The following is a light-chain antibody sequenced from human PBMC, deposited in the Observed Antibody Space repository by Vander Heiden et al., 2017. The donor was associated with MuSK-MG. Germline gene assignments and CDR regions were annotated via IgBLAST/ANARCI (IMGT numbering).Light chain of an antibody. Sequence: DIQMTQSSSSLSASVGDSVTITCRASQGISNYLAWYQQKPGKVPKLLIYAASTLQSGVPSRFSGSGSGTDFTLTISSLQPEDVATYYCQKYNSALTFGPGTKVDIK. J-gene: IGKJ3*01. CDR1: QGISNY. V-gene: IGKV1-27*01. CDR3: QKYNSALT. CDR2: AAS.